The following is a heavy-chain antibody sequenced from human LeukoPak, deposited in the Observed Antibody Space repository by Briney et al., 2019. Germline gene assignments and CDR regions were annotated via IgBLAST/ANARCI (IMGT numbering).Heavy chain of an antibody. CDR1: GFTFSSYA. CDR3: VRDKTSSLDY. J-gene: IGHJ4*02. Sequence: QAGGSLRLSCAASGFTFSSYAMSWVRQAPGKGLEWVSAISGSGITYYAESVKGRFTISRDNSKNTLYLQMNSLRAEDTAVYYCVRDKTSSLDYWGQGTLVTVSS. CDR2: ISGSGIT. D-gene: IGHD2-15*01. V-gene: IGHV3-23*01.